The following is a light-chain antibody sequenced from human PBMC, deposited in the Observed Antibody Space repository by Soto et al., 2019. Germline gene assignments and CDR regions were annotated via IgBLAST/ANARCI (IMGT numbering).Light chain of an antibody. Sequence: EIVMTQSPATLSVSPGERATLSCRASQSISTNLAWYQQRPGQAPRLLIYGASTRATDIPDRFSGSGSGTECTLIITSLQSEDCAVYYCQQYSTWPPKYTFGQGTKLEIK. J-gene: IGKJ2*01. V-gene: IGKV3-15*01. CDR3: QQYSTWPPKYT. CDR1: QSISTN. CDR2: GAS.